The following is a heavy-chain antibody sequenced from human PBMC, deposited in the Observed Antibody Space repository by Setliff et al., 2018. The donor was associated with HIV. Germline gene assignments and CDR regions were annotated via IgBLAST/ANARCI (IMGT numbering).Heavy chain of an antibody. D-gene: IGHD4-17*01. J-gene: IGHJ4*02. CDR3: ARGAGLYGDYHVY. CDR2: FYYTGSD. Sequence: PSETLSLTCTVSGGSISSPGYYWSWIRQHPGKGLEWIGYFYYTGSDYYNPSLKSRVTISVDTSKNQFSLKLRSVTAADTAVYYCARGAGLYGDYHVYWGQGTLVTVS. CDR1: GGSISSPGYY. V-gene: IGHV4-31*03.